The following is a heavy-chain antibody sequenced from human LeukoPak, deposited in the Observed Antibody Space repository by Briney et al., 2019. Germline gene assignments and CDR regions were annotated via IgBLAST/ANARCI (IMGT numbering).Heavy chain of an antibody. V-gene: IGHV3-21*01. CDR1: GFTFSNYI. D-gene: IGHD3-16*01. CDR2: ITSSTTYI. CDR3: VRDQGGIVPHYMDV. Sequence: NAGGSLRLSCAASGFTFSNYIMNWVRQAPGKGLEWVSSITSSTTYIYYADSVKGRFTISRDNAKNSLYLQMNSLRAEDTAVYYCVRDQGGIVPHYMDVWGKGTTVTISS. J-gene: IGHJ6*03.